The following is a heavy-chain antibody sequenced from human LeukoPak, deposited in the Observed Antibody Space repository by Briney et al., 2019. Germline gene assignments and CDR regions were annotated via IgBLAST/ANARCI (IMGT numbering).Heavy chain of an antibody. V-gene: IGHV4-59*01. CDR1: GCSITYSYY. D-gene: IGHD2-2*01. CDR2: IYYSGNT. Sequence: SETLSLTCTVSGCSITYSYYWSWIRQPPGKGLEWIGYIYYSGNTNIDPSLKSRLTISVDTSKNQFSLDLRSVTASDTAVYYCARLPGVRHTTSTSCYALDAFDMWGQGTKVTVSS. CDR3: ARLPGVRHTTSTSCYALDAFDM. J-gene: IGHJ3*02.